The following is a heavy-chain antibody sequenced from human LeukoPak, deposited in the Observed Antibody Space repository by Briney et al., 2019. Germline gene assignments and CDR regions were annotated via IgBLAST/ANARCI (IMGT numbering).Heavy chain of an antibody. CDR1: GGSFSGYD. CDR2: INHSGRT. J-gene: IGHJ4*02. CDR3: ARGVSDGSYFAY. D-gene: IGHD1-26*01. V-gene: IGHV4-34*01. Sequence: PSETLSLTCAVYGGSFSGYDWHWIRQPPGKGLEWIGEINHSGRTNYNPSLKSRVTMSLDTSKNQFSLKLSSVTAADAAVYCCARGVSDGSYFAYWGQGTLVTVSS.